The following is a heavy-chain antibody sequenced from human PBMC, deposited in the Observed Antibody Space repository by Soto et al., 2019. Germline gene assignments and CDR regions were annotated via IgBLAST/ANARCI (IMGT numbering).Heavy chain of an antibody. Sequence: QVRLAQSGAEVKSPGSSVRVSCKASGATFSTYGITWVRQAPRQGLEWVGAILPMFRKTNYAQKFQGRVTIIADKSPDTVYLDLSRLRSDDTAIYFCARVVHLGSNYGMDVWGQGTTVVVSS. CDR3: ARVVHLGSNYGMDV. V-gene: IGHV1-69*06. CDR2: ILPMFRKT. CDR1: GATFSTYG. D-gene: IGHD1-1*01. J-gene: IGHJ6*02.